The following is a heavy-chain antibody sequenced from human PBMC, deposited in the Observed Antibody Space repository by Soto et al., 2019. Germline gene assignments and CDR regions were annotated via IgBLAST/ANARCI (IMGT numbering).Heavy chain of an antibody. CDR2: ISAYNGNT. D-gene: IGHD2-2*01. CDR1: GYTFTSYG. CDR3: AREVVVVPAATYYYGMDV. J-gene: IGHJ6*02. Sequence: ASVKVSCKASGYTFTSYGISWVRQAPGQGLEWMGWISAYNGNTNYAQKLQGRVTMTTDTSTSTAYMELRSLRSDDTAVYYCAREVVVVPAATYYYGMDVWGQGTTVTVSS. V-gene: IGHV1-18*01.